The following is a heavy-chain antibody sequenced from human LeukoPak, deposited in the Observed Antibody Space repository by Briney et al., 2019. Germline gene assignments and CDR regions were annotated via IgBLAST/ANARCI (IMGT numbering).Heavy chain of an antibody. CDR1: GGSISGYY. Sequence: SETLPLTCTVSGGSISGYYWSWIRQPPGKGLEGIGYIYYSGSTNYNPSLKSRVTISVETSKNQFSLKLTSVTAADTAVYYCARRGYSSGYYYFDYWGQGTLVTVSS. V-gene: IGHV4-59*08. CDR3: ARRGYSSGYYYFDY. D-gene: IGHD6-19*01. CDR2: IYYSGST. J-gene: IGHJ4*02.